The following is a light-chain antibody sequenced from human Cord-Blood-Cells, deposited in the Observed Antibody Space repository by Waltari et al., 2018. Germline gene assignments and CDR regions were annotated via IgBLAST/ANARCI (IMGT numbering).Light chain of an antibody. Sequence: QSVLTQPPSVSGAPGQRVTISCTGSSSNIGVGYAVHWYQQLPGTAPKPSNYGNLNRPSGVPYRFSGSKSGTSASLAITGLQAEDEADYYCQSYDSSLSGSVFGGGTKLTVL. CDR2: GNL. CDR3: QSYDSSLSGSV. CDR1: SSNIGVGYA. J-gene: IGLJ2*01. V-gene: IGLV1-40*01.